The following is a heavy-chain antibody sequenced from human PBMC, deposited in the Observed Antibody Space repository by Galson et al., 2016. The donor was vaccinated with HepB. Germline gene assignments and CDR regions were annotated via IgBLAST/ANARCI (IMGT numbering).Heavy chain of an antibody. V-gene: IGHV1-24*01. CDR2: FDPEDGQM. Sequence: SVKVSCKVSGYIFTELSMQWVRQAPGKGLEWMGGFDPEDGQMIYAQKFQGRVTMTEDTSTDTVFMELSSLRSEDMAVYYCATDIMVVRPFAPTGSQYWGPGTLVVVTS. D-gene: IGHD3/OR15-3a*01. J-gene: IGHJ4*02. CDR3: ATDIMVVRPFAPTGSQY. CDR1: GYIFTELS.